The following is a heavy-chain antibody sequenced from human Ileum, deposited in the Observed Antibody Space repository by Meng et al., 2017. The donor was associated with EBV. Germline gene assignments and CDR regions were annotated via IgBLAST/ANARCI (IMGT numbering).Heavy chain of an antibody. CDR3: ARERGGGDRGIQ. D-gene: IGHD2-21*02. CDR1: NGSVSSYGYY. Sequence: VQLQDAGPGFVKPSETLSLTCSVSNGSVSSYGYYWTWIRQPPGKGLEWIGYMSYTGSTNYKSTLKSRVTISVDKSKNQFSLKLSSVTAADTAVYYCARERGGGDRGIQWGQGTLVTVSS. J-gene: IGHJ4*02. CDR2: MSYTGST. V-gene: IGHV4-61*08.